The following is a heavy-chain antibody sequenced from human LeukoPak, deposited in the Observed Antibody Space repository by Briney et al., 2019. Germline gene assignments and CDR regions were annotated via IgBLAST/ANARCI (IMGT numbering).Heavy chain of an antibody. V-gene: IGHV1-69*13. Sequence: EASVKVSCKASGYTFTSYDISWVRQAPGQGLEWIGGIIPIFGTANYAQKFQGRVTITADESTSTAYMELSSLRSEDTAVYYCARGGHGDYYDFDYWGQGTLVTVSS. CDR1: GYTFTSYD. CDR2: IIPIFGTA. J-gene: IGHJ4*02. D-gene: IGHD3-22*01. CDR3: ARGGHGDYYDFDY.